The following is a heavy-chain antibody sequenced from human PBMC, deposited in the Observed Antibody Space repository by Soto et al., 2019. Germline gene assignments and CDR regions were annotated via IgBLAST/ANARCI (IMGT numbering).Heavy chain of an antibody. CDR2: IDPSDSYT. J-gene: IGHJ6*02. CDR3: ARTQCSGGSCYGYYGMDV. D-gene: IGHD2-15*01. CDR1: GYSFTSYW. V-gene: IGHV5-10-1*01. Sequence: GESLKFSCKGSGYSFTSYWISWVRQMPGKGLEWMGRIDPSDSYTNYSPSFQGHVTISADKSISTAYLQWSSLKASDTAMYYCARTQCSGGSCYGYYGMDVWGQGTTVTVSS.